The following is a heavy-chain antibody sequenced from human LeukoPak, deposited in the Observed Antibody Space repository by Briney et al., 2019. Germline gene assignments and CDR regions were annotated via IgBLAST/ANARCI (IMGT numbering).Heavy chain of an antibody. CDR1: GGSISTYY. CDR3: VRLQPNTGEWAFDI. D-gene: IGHD1-1*01. CDR2: ISNGGST. V-gene: IGHV4-59*01. Sequence: SETLSLTCTVSGGSISTYYWSWIRQPPGEGLEWIGYISNGGSTKYNPSLKSRVTISVDTSKNQLSLKLRSVIAADTAVYHCVRLQPNTGEWAFDIWGQGTMVSVSS. J-gene: IGHJ3*02.